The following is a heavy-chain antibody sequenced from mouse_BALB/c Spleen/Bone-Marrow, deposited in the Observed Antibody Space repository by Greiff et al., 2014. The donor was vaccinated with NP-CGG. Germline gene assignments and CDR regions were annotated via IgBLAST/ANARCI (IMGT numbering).Heavy chain of an antibody. CDR3: ARNYRYDGSWFAY. CDR1: GYTFTEYT. V-gene: IGHV1-18*01. D-gene: IGHD2-14*01. J-gene: IGHJ3*01. CDR2: INPNNGGT. Sequence: EVQVVESGPELVKPGASVKISCRTSGYTFTEYTMHWVKQSHGKSLEWIGGINPNNGGTSYNQKFKGKATLTVDKSSSTVYMELRSLTSEDSAVYYCARNYRYDGSWFAYWGQGTLVTVSA.